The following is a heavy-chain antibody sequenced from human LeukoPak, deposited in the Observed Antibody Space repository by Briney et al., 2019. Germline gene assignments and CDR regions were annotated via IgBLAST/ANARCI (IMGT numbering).Heavy chain of an antibody. CDR3: AKENLVFTAINFDY. D-gene: IGHD2-21*02. V-gene: IGHV3-23*01. Sequence: GGSLRLSCAPSGFTFSSYAMTWVRQAPGPGLEWVSAISGSGGSTYSVDSVTGRFTISRDKSKNTAYLQMNSLRAEATAGSYCAKENLVFTAINFDYRGQGALVTVSS. J-gene: IGHJ4*02. CDR2: ISGSGGST. CDR1: GFTFSSYA.